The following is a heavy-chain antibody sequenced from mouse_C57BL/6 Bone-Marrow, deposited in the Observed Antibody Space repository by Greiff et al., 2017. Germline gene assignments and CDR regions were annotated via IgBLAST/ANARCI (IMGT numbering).Heavy chain of an antibody. J-gene: IGHJ2*01. D-gene: IGHD2-4*01. CDR3: ARLFYYEYNFDY. Sequence: QVHVKQSGAELVKPGASVKLSCKASGYTFTEYTIHWVKQRSGQGLEWIGWFYPGSGSIKYNEKFKDKATLTADKSSSTVYMELSSLTSEDSAVYFCARLFYYEYNFDYCGQGTTLTVSS. V-gene: IGHV1-62-2*01. CDR2: FYPGSGSI. CDR1: GYTFTEYT.